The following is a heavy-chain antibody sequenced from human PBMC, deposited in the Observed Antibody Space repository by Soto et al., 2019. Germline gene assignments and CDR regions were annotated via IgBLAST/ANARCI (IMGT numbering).Heavy chain of an antibody. CDR3: ARDGTYDSGRKNDH. CDR1: GFTFSNYW. CDR2: INQDGGVK. Sequence: QPGGSLRLSCAASGFTFSNYWMSWVRQAPGKGLEWVADINQDGGVKHYLDSVKGRFTISRDNAKNSLDLQMNSLRVDDTAIYYCARDGTYDSGRKNDHWGQGTLVTVS. J-gene: IGHJ4*02. V-gene: IGHV3-7*04. D-gene: IGHD3-10*01.